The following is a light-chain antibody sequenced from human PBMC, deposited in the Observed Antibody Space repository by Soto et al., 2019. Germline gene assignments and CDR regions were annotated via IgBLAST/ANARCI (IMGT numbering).Light chain of an antibody. CDR2: GAS. CDR1: QSVRRTY. V-gene: IGKV3-20*01. Sequence: ETVLTQSPGTLSLSPGEGATLSCRASQSVRRTYLVWYQQKPGQAPRLLIYGASNRATGIPDRFSGGGSGTDFTLTISRLEPEDFAVYYCQQYGSSPITFGQGTRLEIK. J-gene: IGKJ5*01. CDR3: QQYGSSPIT.